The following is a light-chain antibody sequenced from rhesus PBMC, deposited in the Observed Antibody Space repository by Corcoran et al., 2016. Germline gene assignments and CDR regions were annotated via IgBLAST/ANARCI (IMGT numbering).Light chain of an antibody. CDR2: KVT. V-gene: IGKV2S2*01. CDR1: QSLLHSNGNTY. Sequence: DIVMTQTPLSLPVTPGEPASISCRSSQSLLHSNGNTYLDWYLQKPGQSPRLLIYKVTNRESGVPDRFSGSGSGTDFTLKISRVEPEDVGVYYCMQSTKDRTFGQGTKVEIK. J-gene: IGKJ1*01. CDR3: MQSTKDRT.